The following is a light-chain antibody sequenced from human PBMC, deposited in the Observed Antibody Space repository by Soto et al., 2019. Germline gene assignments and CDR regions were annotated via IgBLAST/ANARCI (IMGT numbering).Light chain of an antibody. CDR1: QSISNSY. Sequence: EVVLRLSPGTLSLSSGERATLSCRASQSISNSYLAWYQQKPGQAPRLLIYGASSRATGIPDRFSGSGSVTDFTLTISRLEPEDFAVYFCQQYGSSPRTFGQGTKVDI. CDR3: QQYGSSPRT. V-gene: IGKV3-20*01. J-gene: IGKJ1*01. CDR2: GAS.